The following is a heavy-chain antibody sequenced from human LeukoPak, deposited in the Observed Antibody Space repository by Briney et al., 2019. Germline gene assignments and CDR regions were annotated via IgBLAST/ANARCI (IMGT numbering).Heavy chain of an antibody. V-gene: IGHV4-59*08. J-gene: IGHJ6*02. Sequence: SETLSLTCTVSGGSISSYYWSWLRQPPGKGLEWIGYIYYSGSTNYNPSLKSRVTISVDTSKNQFSLKLSSVTAAGTAVYYCARQGVVAYGMDVWGQGTTVTVSS. CDR1: GGSISSYY. D-gene: IGHD2-15*01. CDR3: ARQGVVAYGMDV. CDR2: IYYSGST.